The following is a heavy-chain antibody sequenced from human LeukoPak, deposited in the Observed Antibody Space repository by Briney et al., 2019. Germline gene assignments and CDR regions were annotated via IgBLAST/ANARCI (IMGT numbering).Heavy chain of an antibody. CDR2: IKQDGSEK. D-gene: IGHD6-13*01. CDR3: ARDVAARGGD. CDR1: GFTFSSYA. Sequence: GGSLRLSCAASGFTFSSYAMSWVRQAPGKGLEWVANIKQDGSEKYYVDSVKGRFTISRDNAKNSLYLQMNSLRAEDTAVYYCARDVAARGGDWGQGTMVTVSS. V-gene: IGHV3-7*01. J-gene: IGHJ3*01.